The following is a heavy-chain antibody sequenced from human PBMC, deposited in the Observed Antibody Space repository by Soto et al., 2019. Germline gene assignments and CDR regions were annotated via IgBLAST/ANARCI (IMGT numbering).Heavy chain of an antibody. D-gene: IGHD4-17*01. V-gene: IGHV1-69*14. CDR2: IIPLFDTA. CDR3: ATNPPNDTGDLHAYDV. Sequence: QVRLVQSGAEVKKPGSSVRVSCKASGDTFSTYAFSWVRQAPGQGLGWLGGIIPLFDTATYAQRFQVRVTIPADKSTSTTYMELSSLLSEDTAVYFCATNPPNDTGDLHAYDVWGQGTMVTVSS. CDR1: GDTFSTYA. J-gene: IGHJ3*01.